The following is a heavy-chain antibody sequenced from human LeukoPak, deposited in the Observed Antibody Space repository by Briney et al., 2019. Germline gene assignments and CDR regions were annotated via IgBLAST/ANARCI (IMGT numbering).Heavy chain of an antibody. CDR2: ISSSGSTI. J-gene: IGHJ4*02. CDR3: ARDAFSSPAVYHLDNYFDY. Sequence: PGGSLRLSCAASGFTFSSYEMNWVRQAPGKGLEWVSYISSSGSTIYYADSVKGRFTISRDNAKNSLYLQMNSLRAEDTAVYYCARDAFSSPAVYHLDNYFDYWGQGTLVTVSS. D-gene: IGHD2-2*01. V-gene: IGHV3-48*03. CDR1: GFTFSSYE.